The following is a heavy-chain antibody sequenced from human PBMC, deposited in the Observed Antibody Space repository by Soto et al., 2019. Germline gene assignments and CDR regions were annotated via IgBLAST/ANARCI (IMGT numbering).Heavy chain of an antibody. CDR3: ARDVLMTGGSGDSVTTDDAFDI. CDR2: ISSSGSTI. V-gene: IGHV3-11*01. CDR1: GFTFSDYY. J-gene: IGHJ3*02. Sequence: QVQLVESGGGLVKPGGSLRLSCAASGFTFSDYYMSWIRQAPGKGLEWVSYISSSGSTIYYADSVKGRFTISRDNAKNSLYLQMNSLRAEDTAAYYCARDVLMTGGSGDSVTTDDAFDIWGQGTMVTVSS. D-gene: IGHD2-8*01.